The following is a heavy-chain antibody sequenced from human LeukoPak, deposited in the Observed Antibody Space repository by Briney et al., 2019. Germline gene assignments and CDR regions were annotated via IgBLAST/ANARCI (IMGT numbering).Heavy chain of an antibody. J-gene: IGHJ4*02. Sequence: SETLSLTCTVSGVSISAYYWSWIRQPAGNGLEWIGCIYPGESIYATENTYYNPSLKSRVSMSGDTSKNQVSLKLSSVTAADTAVYYCARHADGYDSSGYYLGPFGQYYFDYWGQGTLVTVSS. V-gene: IGHV4-4*07. CDR1: GVSISAYY. CDR2: IYPGESIYATENT. D-gene: IGHD3-22*01. CDR3: ARHADGYDSSGYYLGPFGQYYFDY.